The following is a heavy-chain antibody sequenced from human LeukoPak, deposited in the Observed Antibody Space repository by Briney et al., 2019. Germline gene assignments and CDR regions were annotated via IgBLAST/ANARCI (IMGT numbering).Heavy chain of an antibody. CDR2: INPSGGST. D-gene: IGHD3-10*01. CDR3: ARGWMVRGVIITLFDY. V-gene: IGHV1-18*01. CDR1: GYTFTSYG. Sequence: ASVKVSCKASGYTFTSYGISWVRQAPGQGLEWMGIINPSGGSTSYAQKLQGRVTMTTDTSTSTAYMELRSLRSDDTAVYYCARGWMVRGVIITLFDYWGQGTLVTVSS. J-gene: IGHJ4*02.